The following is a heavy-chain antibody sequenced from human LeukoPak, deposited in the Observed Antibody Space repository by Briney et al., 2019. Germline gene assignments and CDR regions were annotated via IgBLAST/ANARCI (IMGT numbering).Heavy chain of an antibody. CDR1: GFTFSSYS. Sequence: SGGSLRLSCAASGFTFSSYSMNWVRQAPGKGLEWVSSISSSSSYIYYADSVKGRFTISRDNAKNSLYLQMNSLRAGDTAVYYCARGYYDILTGYYAGFDYWGQGTLVTVSS. CDR2: ISSSSSYI. CDR3: ARGYYDILTGYYAGFDY. J-gene: IGHJ4*02. D-gene: IGHD3-9*01. V-gene: IGHV3-21*01.